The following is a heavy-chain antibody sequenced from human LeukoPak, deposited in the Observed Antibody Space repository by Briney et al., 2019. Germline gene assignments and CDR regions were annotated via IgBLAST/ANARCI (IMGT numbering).Heavy chain of an antibody. CDR3: ARVTGYIVEDYFDY. J-gene: IGHJ4*02. D-gene: IGHD3-22*01. V-gene: IGHV4-59*01. CDR2: IYYSGTT. CDR1: SGSISSYY. Sequence: SETLSLTCTVSSGSISSYYWSWIRQPPGKGLEWIGYIYYSGTTNYDPSLKSRVTISGDTSKNQFSLRLSSVTAADTAVYYCARVTGYIVEDYFDYWGQGTLVTVSS.